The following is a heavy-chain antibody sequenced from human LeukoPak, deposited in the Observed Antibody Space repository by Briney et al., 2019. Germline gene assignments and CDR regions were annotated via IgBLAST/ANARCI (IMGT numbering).Heavy chain of an antibody. Sequence: SETLSLTCAVYGGSFSGYYWSWIRQPAGKGLEWIGRIYTGGSTNYNPSLKSRVTMSVDTSKNQFSLKLSSVTAADTAVYYCARLLGSCFDYWGQGTLVTVSS. CDR1: GGSFSGYY. CDR3: ARLLGSCFDY. J-gene: IGHJ4*02. V-gene: IGHV4-59*10. CDR2: IYTGGST. D-gene: IGHD3-10*01.